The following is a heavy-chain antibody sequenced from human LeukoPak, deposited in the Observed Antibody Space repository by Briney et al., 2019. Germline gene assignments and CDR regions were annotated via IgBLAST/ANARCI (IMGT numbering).Heavy chain of an antibody. CDR1: GFTFSSYA. D-gene: IGHD3-9*01. Sequence: PGGSLRLSCAASGFTFSSYAMSWVRQAPGKGLEWVSAISGSGGSTYYADSVKGRFTISRDNSKNTLYLQMNSLRAEDTAVYYCAKDLGYYDILTGYSEGDYWGQGTLVTVSS. J-gene: IGHJ4*02. CDR3: AKDLGYYDILTGYSEGDY. V-gene: IGHV3-23*01. CDR2: ISGSGGST.